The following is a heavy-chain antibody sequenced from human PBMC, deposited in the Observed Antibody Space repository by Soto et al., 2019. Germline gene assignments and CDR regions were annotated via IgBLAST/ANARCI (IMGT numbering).Heavy chain of an antibody. CDR2: TYYRSKWYN. J-gene: IGHJ6*03. CDR1: GDSVSSNSAG. V-gene: IGHV6-1*01. CDR3: ARGSWDDVTGHYYMDV. Sequence: SPTLSLTCDISGDSVSSNSAGWNWIRQTPSRGLEWLGRTYYRSKWYNNYALSVKSRVTVNPDTAKNQFSLQLNSVTPEDTAVYYCARGSWDDVTGHYYMDVWGNGTTVTVSS. D-gene: IGHD1-1*01.